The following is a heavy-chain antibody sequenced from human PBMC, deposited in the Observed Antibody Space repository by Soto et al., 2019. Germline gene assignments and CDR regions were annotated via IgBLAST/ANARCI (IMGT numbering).Heavy chain of an antibody. J-gene: IGHJ3*02. CDR3: ARVWGGAFDI. CDR1: GGSISSYY. CDR2: IYYRGST. V-gene: IGHV4-59*01. D-gene: IGHD3-10*01. Sequence: QVQLQESGPGLVKPSETLSLTCTVSGGSISSYYWSWIRQPPGKGLEWIGYIYYRGSTNYNPSLKSRVTISVDTSKNQSSLKLSSVTAADTAVYYCARVWGGAFDIWGQGTMVTVSS.